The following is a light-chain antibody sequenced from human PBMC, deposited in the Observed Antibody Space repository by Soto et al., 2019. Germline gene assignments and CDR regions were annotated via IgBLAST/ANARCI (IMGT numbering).Light chain of an antibody. CDR3: SSYTSSSTLLYV. V-gene: IGLV2-14*03. Sequence: QSALTQPASVSGSPGQSITISCTGTSSHVGGYNYVSWYQHHPGKAPKLMIYDVSNRPSGVSNRFSGSKSGNTASLTISGLQAEDEADYYCSSYTSSSTLLYVFGTGTKVTVL. CDR1: SSHVGGYNY. CDR2: DVS. J-gene: IGLJ1*01.